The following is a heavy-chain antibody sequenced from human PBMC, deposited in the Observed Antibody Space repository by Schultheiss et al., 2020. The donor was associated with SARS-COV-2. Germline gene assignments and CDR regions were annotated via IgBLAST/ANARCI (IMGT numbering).Heavy chain of an antibody. V-gene: IGHV4-4*02. D-gene: IGHD2-15*01. J-gene: IGHJ4*02. Sequence: SETLSLTCAVSGGSISSSNWWSWVRQPPGKGLEWIGEINHSGSTNYNPSLKSRVTISVDTSKNQFSLKLSSVTAADTAVYYCARGPYCSGGSCYGHAPGGYWGQGTLVTVSS. CDR1: GGSISSSNW. CDR2: INHSGST. CDR3: ARGPYCSGGSCYGHAPGGY.